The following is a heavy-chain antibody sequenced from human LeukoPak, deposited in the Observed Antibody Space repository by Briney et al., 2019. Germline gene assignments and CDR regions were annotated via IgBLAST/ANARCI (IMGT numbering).Heavy chain of an antibody. CDR2: IYYSGST. CDR1: GGSISSYY. V-gene: IGHV4-59*01. Sequence: NPSETLSLTCTVSGGSISSYYWRWIRQPPGKGLEWIGYIYYSGSTNYNPSFKSRVTISVDTSKNQFSLKLSSVTAADTAVYYCARVSDDVVVFGGQGTLVTVSS. J-gene: IGHJ4*02. CDR3: ARVSDDVVVF. D-gene: IGHD2-21*01.